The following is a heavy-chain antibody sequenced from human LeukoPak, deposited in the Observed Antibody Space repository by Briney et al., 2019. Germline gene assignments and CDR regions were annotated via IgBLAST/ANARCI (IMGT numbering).Heavy chain of an antibody. D-gene: IGHD3-9*01. J-gene: IGHJ4*02. CDR2: ISGSGGST. V-gene: IGHV3-23*01. CDR3: AKEPHILTGYYTDYFDY. Sequence: GGFLRLSCAASGFTFSSYGMSWVRQAPGKGLEWVSAISGSGGSTDYADSVKGRFTISRDNSKNTLYLQMNSLRAEDTAVYFCAKEPHILTGYYTDYFDYWGQGTLVTVSS. CDR1: GFTFSSYG.